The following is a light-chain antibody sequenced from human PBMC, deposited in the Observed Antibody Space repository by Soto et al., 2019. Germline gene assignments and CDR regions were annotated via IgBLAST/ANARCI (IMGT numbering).Light chain of an antibody. CDR2: EVS. CDR1: SSDVGSYNF. CDR3: CADAGRSTYV. Sequence: QSALTQPASVSGSPGQSITISCTRTSSDVGSYNFVSWYQQYPGEVPKVMIYEVSKRPSGVSDRFSGSKSGNTASLTISGLQAEDEADYYCCADAGRSTYVFGTGTKLTVL. J-gene: IGLJ1*01. V-gene: IGLV2-23*02.